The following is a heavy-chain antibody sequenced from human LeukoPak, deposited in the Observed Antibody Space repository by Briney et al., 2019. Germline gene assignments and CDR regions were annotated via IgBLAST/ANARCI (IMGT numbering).Heavy chain of an antibody. CDR2: ISGSTSYT. CDR1: GFTFSDYY. CDR3: AGDRSWGSGYNYGMDV. V-gene: IGHV3-11*05. D-gene: IGHD2-15*01. J-gene: IGHJ6*02. Sequence: GGSLRLSCAASGFTFSDYYMSWIRQAPGKGLEWVSYISGSTSYTNYADSVKGRFTISRDNAKNSLYLQMNSLRAEDTAVYYCAGDRSWGSGYNYGMDVWGQGTTVTVSS.